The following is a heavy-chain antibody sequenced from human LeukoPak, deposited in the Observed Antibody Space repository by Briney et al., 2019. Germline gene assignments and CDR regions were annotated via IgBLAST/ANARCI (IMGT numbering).Heavy chain of an antibody. J-gene: IGHJ4*02. Sequence: SETLSLTCAVYGGSFSGYYWSWIRQPPGKGLEWIGEINHSGSTNYNPSLKSRVTISVDTSKNQFSLKLSSVTAADTAVYYCARSAYSSGRYFDYWGQGTLVTVSS. CDR1: GGSFSGYY. CDR3: ARSAYSSGRYFDY. D-gene: IGHD6-19*01. CDR2: INHSGST. V-gene: IGHV4-34*01.